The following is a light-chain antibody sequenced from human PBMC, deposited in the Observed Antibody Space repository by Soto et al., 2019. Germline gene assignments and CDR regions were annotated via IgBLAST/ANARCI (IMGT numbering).Light chain of an antibody. CDR3: QQYYSTPLT. Sequence: DIVMTQSPDSLAVSLGEVATINCKSSQSVLYDSNNMNYLAWYQQKPGQPPKLLIYWASTRESGVPDRFSGSGSGTDFTLTISSLQAEDVAVYYCQQYYSTPLTFGQGTKVEIK. J-gene: IGKJ1*01. V-gene: IGKV4-1*01. CDR1: QSVLYDSNNMNY. CDR2: WAS.